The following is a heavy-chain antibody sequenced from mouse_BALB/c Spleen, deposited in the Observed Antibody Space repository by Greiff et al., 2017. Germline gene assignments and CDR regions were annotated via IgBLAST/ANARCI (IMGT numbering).Heavy chain of an antibody. J-gene: IGHJ2*01. CDR3: ARGTGGSFDY. CDR1: GYTFTDYA. D-gene: IGHD3-3*01. Sequence: QVQLQQSGAELVRPGVSVKISCKGSGYTFTDYAMHWVKQSHAKSLEWIGVISTYYGDASYNQKFKGKATMTVDKSSSTAYMELARLTSEDSAIYYCARGTGGSFDYWGQGTTLTVSS. V-gene: IGHV1S137*01. CDR2: ISTYYGDA.